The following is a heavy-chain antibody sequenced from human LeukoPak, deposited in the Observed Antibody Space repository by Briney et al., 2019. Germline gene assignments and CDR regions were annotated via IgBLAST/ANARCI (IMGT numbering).Heavy chain of an antibody. CDR3: ARAFQYDY. Sequence: GESLKISCKGSGYSFSSYWIAWVRQMPGKGLEWMGIIYPGDSGDSDTKHSPSFQGQVTISADKSISSAYLQWSSLKASDSAMYYCARAFQYDYWGQGTLVTVSS. D-gene: IGHD2-21*01. J-gene: IGHJ4*02. CDR1: GYSFSSYW. V-gene: IGHV5-51*01. CDR2: IYPGDSGDSDT.